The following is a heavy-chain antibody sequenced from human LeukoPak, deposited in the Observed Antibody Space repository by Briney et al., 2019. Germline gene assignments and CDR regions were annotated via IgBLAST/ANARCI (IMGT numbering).Heavy chain of an antibody. CDR2: ISAYNGNT. Sequence: ASVKVSCKASGYTFTSYGISWVRQAPGQGLEWMGWISAYNGNTNYAQKLQGRVTMTTDTSTSTAYMELRSLRSDDTAVYYCARGGFDYYDSSTPDYWGQGILVTVSS. V-gene: IGHV1-18*01. D-gene: IGHD3-22*01. CDR1: GYTFTSYG. J-gene: IGHJ4*02. CDR3: ARGGFDYYDSSTPDY.